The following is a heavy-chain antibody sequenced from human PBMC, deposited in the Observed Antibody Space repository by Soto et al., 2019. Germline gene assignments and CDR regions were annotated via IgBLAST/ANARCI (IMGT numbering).Heavy chain of an antibody. V-gene: IGHV1-18*01. CDR2: IRADNGNT. CDR1: GYIFSNYG. Sequence: QVQLVQSGDEVKKPGASVKVSCKASGYIFSNYGVTWVRQAPGQGLEWMGWIRADNGNTDHAQKFQGRVTMTTDTSTITAYMELRSLRSDDTAVYYCTRDRRSSSKALIWYGPWGQGNLVTVSS. CDR3: TRDRRSSSKALIWYGP. D-gene: IGHD6-6*01. J-gene: IGHJ5*02.